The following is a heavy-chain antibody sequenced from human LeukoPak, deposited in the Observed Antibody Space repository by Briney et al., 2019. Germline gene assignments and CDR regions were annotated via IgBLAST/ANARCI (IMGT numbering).Heavy chain of an antibody. J-gene: IGHJ3*02. CDR2: IYYSGST. Sequence: SETLSLTSTVSGGSISSDHWNWICQPPGKGLEWIGCIYYSGSTYYNPSLKSRVTISVDMSKSQFSLRLTSVTAADTAVYYCARKNDFEIWGQGTLVTVSS. D-gene: IGHD2/OR15-2a*01. V-gene: IGHV4-59*01. CDR3: ARKNDFEI. CDR1: GGSISSDH.